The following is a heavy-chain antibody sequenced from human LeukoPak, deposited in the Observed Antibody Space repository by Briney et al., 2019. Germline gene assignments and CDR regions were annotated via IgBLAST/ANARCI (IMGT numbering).Heavy chain of an antibody. J-gene: IGHJ4*02. CDR1: GYTFNAYY. CDR2: INPNSGGS. D-gene: IGHD5-24*01. CDR3: AGDGYNSRRFFDY. V-gene: IGHV1-2*02. Sequence: ASVTVSCKTSGYTFNAYYMHWVRQAPGQGLEGMGWINPNSGGSNYAQKLQGRVTMTSDTSINTAYMELSRLISDDTAVYYCAGDGYNSRRFFDYWGQGTLVTVSS.